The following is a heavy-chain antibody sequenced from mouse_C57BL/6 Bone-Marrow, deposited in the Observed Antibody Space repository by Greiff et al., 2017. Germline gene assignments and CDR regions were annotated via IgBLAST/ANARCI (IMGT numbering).Heavy chain of an antibody. V-gene: IGHV1-55*01. CDR3: ARGRESPDYFDY. Sequence: QVQLQQPGAELVKPGASVKMSCKASGYTFTSYWITWVKPRPGQGLAWIGDIYPGSGSTKYNEKFKSKATLTVDTSSSTAYMQLSSLTSEDSAVYYSARGRESPDYFDYWGKGTTLTVSS. CDR2: IYPGSGST. J-gene: IGHJ2*01. CDR1: GYTFTSYW.